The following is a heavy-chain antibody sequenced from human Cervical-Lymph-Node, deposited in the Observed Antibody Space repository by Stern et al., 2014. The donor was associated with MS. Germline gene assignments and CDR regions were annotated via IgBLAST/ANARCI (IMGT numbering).Heavy chain of an antibody. CDR3: AKEGRVSRFDS. CDR1: GASIGSSHW. D-gene: IGHD6-13*01. V-gene: IGHV4-4*02. CDR2: IYHTGNI. Sequence: QLQLQESGPGLVKPSGTLSLTCAVSGASIGSSHWWSWVRQPPGKGLEGIGEIYHTGNINYNPSLKSRVPISLAKSKNQFPLRLNSVTAADTAIYYCAKEGRVSRFDSWGQGTLVTVSS. J-gene: IGHJ4*02.